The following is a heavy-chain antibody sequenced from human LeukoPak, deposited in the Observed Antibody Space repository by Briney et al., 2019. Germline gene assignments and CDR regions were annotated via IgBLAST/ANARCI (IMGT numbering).Heavy chain of an antibody. CDR1: GGTFSSYA. Sequence: GASVKVSCKASGGTFSSYAISWVRQAPGQGLEWMGGIIPIFGTANYAQKFQGRVTITADESTSTAYMELSSLRSEDTAVYYCARDPGCCSSTSCYESYYYYGMDVWGQGTTVTVSS. V-gene: IGHV1-69*13. D-gene: IGHD2-2*01. J-gene: IGHJ6*02. CDR3: ARDPGCCSSTSCYESYYYYGMDV. CDR2: IIPIFGTA.